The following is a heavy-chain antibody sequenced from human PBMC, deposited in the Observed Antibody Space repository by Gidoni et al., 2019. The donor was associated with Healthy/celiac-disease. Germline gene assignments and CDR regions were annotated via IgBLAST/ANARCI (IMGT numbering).Heavy chain of an antibody. V-gene: IGHV3-48*01. J-gene: IGHJ4*02. D-gene: IGHD2-15*01. Sequence: EVQLVESGGGLVQPGGSLRLSCAASGFTFSSYSMNWVRQAPGKGLEWASYISSSSSTIYYADSVKGRFTISRDNAKNSLYLQMNSLRAEDTAVYYCAIVVVAAYGRPPFDYWGQGTLVTVSS. CDR2: ISSSSSTI. CDR3: AIVVVAAYGRPPFDY. CDR1: GFTFSSYS.